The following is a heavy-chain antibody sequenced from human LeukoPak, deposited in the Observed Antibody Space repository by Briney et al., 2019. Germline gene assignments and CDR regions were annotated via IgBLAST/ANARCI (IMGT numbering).Heavy chain of an antibody. CDR2: IRHDGSIK. Sequence: GGSLRLSCAASGFIFSTYGMYWVRQAPGKGLEWVAFIRHDGSIKNYADSVKGRSTISRDNSKNTLYLQMNSLRAEDTAVYYCAKDSLADIDYWGRGTLVTVSS. D-gene: IGHD3-16*01. CDR1: GFIFSTYG. CDR3: AKDSLADIDY. V-gene: IGHV3-30*02. J-gene: IGHJ4*02.